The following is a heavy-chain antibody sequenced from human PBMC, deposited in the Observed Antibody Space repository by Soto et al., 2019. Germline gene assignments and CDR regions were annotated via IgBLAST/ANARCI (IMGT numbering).Heavy chain of an antibody. D-gene: IGHD2-21*02. J-gene: IGHJ5*02. CDR2: IYYSGST. V-gene: IGHV4-30-4*01. CDR1: GGSISSGDYY. Sequence: PSETLSLTCTVSGGSISSGDYYCICIREPPWNGLELIGYIYYSGSTYYNPSLKSRVTISVDTSKNQFSLKLSSVTAADTAVYYCARDGESGAYCGGDCYRGGYNWFDPWGQGTLVTVSS. CDR3: ARDGESGAYCGGDCYRGGYNWFDP.